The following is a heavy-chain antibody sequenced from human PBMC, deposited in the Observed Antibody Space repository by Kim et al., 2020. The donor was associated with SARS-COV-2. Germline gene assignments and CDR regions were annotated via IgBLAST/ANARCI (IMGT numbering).Heavy chain of an antibody. J-gene: IGHJ4*02. CDR3: ARHSIAVAGRFDY. V-gene: IGHV4-39*01. Sequence: SETLSLTCTVSGGSISSSSYYWGWIRQPPGKGLEWIGSIYYSGSTYYNPSLKSRVTISVDTSKNQFSLKLSSVTAADTAVYYCARHSIAVAGRFDYWGQGTLVTVSS. CDR1: GGSISSSSYY. CDR2: IYYSGST. D-gene: IGHD6-19*01.